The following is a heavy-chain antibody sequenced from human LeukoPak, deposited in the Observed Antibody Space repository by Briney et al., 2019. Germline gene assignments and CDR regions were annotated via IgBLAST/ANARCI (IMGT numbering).Heavy chain of an antibody. CDR1: GGSFSGYY. CDR3: ASRALDYYDSSGYAGWFDP. Sequence: SSETLSLTCAVYGGSFSGYYWSWIRQPPGKGLEWIGEINHSGSTNYNPSLKSRVTISVDASKNQFSLKLNSVIAADTAVYYCASRALDYYDSSGYAGWFDPWGQGTLVTVSS. V-gene: IGHV4-34*01. J-gene: IGHJ5*02. D-gene: IGHD3-22*01. CDR2: INHSGST.